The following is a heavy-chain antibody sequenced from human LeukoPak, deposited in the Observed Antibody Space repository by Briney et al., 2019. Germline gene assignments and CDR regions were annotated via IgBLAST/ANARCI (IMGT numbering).Heavy chain of an antibody. CDR2: ISYDGSNK. D-gene: IGHD3-22*01. CDR1: GFTFSSYA. V-gene: IGHV3-30-3*01. J-gene: IGHJ4*02. Sequence: GGSLRLSCAASGFTFSSYAMSWVRQAPGKGLEWVAVISYDGSNKYYADSVKGRFTISRDNSKNTLNLQMNSLRAEDTAVYYCAREPFYYDNSGTSLDYWGQGTLVTVSS. CDR3: AREPFYYDNSGTSLDY.